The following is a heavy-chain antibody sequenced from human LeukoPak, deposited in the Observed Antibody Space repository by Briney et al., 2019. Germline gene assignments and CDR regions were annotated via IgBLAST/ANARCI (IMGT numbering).Heavy chain of an antibody. Sequence: GGSLRLSCAASGFTFDDYAMHWVRQAPGKGLEWVSGISWNSGSIGYADSVKGRFTISRDNAKNSLYLQMNSLRAEDTAVYYCARDSYNWNDDYYYYMDVWGKGTTVTVSS. CDR2: ISWNSGSI. J-gene: IGHJ6*03. V-gene: IGHV3-9*01. CDR3: ARDSYNWNDDYYYYMDV. D-gene: IGHD1-20*01. CDR1: GFTFDDYA.